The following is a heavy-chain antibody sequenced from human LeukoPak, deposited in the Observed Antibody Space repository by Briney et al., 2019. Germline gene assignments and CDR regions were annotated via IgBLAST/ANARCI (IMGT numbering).Heavy chain of an antibody. CDR3: ARELGYFDY. CDR2: IKQDGSEK. CDR1: GCTFSSYW. Sequence: GGSLRLSCAASGCTFSSYWMSWVRQAPGKGLEWVANIKQDGSEKYYVDSVKGRFTISRDNAKNSLYLQMNSLRAEDTAVYYCARELGYFDYWGQGTLVTVSS. J-gene: IGHJ4*02. V-gene: IGHV3-7*01. D-gene: IGHD3-16*01.